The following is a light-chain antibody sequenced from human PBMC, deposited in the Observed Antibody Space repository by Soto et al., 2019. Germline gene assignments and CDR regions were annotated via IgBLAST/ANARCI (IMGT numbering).Light chain of an antibody. J-gene: IGLJ3*02. Sequence: QPVLTQSPSASASLGASVKLTCTLTSGHSSYAIAWHQQQPEKGPRYLMKVDSDGSHNKGDGIPDRFSGSSSGAERYLTTSSLQSEEEADYYCQTWGTGVQVFGGGTKLTV. CDR2: VDSDGSH. CDR3: QTWGTGVQV. CDR1: SGHSSYA. V-gene: IGLV4-69*01.